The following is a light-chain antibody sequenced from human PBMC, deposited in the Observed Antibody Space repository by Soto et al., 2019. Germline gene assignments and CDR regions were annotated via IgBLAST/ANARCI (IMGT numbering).Light chain of an antibody. J-gene: IGKJ1*01. Sequence: EIVMTQSPVTLSVSPWERATLSCRASQSVSTNLAWYQQKPGQAPRLLIHGASTRAPGFPARFSGSGSGTDFTLTISSLQSEDFAVYYCQQYNNWPWTFGQGTKVDIK. V-gene: IGKV3-15*01. CDR3: QQYNNWPWT. CDR2: GAS. CDR1: QSVSTN.